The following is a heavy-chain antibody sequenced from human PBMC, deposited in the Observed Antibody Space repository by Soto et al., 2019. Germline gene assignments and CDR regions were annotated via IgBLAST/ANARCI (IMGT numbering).Heavy chain of an antibody. D-gene: IGHD5-18*01. V-gene: IGHV3-21*01. CDR1: GFTFSSYS. J-gene: IGHJ4*02. Sequence: EVQLVESGEGLVKPGGSLRLSCAASGFTFSSYSMNWVRQAPGKGLEWVSSISSSSSYIYYADSVKGRFTISRDNAKNSLDLQMNSLRAEDTAVYYCARDQPGYSYGYGLGYWGQGTLVTVSS. CDR2: ISSSSSYI. CDR3: ARDQPGYSYGYGLGY.